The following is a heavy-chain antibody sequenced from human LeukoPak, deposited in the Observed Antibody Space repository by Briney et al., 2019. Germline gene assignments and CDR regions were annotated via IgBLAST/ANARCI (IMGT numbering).Heavy chain of an antibody. CDR1: GGSISGYY. Sequence: KPSETLSLTCTVSGGSISGYYWSWIRQPPGKGLEWIGYIYYIGSTNYNPSLKSRVTISVDTSMNQFSLKLSSVTAADTAVYYCARDMVRGVMDVWGQGTTVTVSS. CDR2: IYYIGST. CDR3: ARDMVRGVMDV. J-gene: IGHJ6*02. D-gene: IGHD3-10*01. V-gene: IGHV4-59*01.